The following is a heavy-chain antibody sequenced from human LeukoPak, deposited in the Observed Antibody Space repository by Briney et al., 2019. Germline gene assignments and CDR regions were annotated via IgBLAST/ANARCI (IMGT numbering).Heavy chain of an antibody. D-gene: IGHD6-13*01. Sequence: PGGSLRLSCAASGFTFSSYDMTWVRQAPGRGLEWVSSIRPSGDNTYYADSVKGRFTISRDNSKNTLYLQMNSLRAEDTAVYYCARARWYSRHYFDYWGQGTLVTVSS. CDR3: ARARWYSRHYFDY. CDR2: IRPSGDNT. V-gene: IGHV3-23*01. J-gene: IGHJ4*02. CDR1: GFTFSSYD.